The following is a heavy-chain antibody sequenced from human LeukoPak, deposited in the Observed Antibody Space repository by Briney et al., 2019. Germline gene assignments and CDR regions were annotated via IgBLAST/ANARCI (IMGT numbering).Heavy chain of an antibody. D-gene: IGHD1-26*01. Sequence: PSETLSLTCTVSGGSISSTSYYWGWVRQPPGKGLEWIGSIHYSGTTYYNPSLNSRVPISLDTSKNQFSLELTSVTAADTAVFYCARVSGGSYFYYYYYMDIWGKGTTVTVSS. J-gene: IGHJ6*03. V-gene: IGHV4-39*07. CDR3: ARVSGGSYFYYYYYMDI. CDR2: IHYSGTT. CDR1: GGSISSTSYY.